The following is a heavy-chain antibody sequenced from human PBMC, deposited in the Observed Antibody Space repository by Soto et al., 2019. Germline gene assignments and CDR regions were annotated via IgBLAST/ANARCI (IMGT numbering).Heavy chain of an antibody. D-gene: IGHD1-26*01. CDR3: AREGSYGSFGY. Sequence: SETLSLTCTVSGFSISSYYWSWIRQPPGKGLEWIGYIYYSGSTNYNPSLKSRVTISVDTSKNQFSLKLSSVTAADTAVYYCAREGSYGSFGYWGQGTLVTVSS. V-gene: IGHV4-59*01. CDR2: IYYSGST. J-gene: IGHJ4*02. CDR1: GFSISSYY.